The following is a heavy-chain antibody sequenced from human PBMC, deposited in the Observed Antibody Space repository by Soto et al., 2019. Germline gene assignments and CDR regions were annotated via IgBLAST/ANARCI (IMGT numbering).Heavy chain of an antibody. Sequence: SETLSLTCSVSGAALKSGNYYWSWIRQVPGKGLEWIGHIYVTGAVDYNPSLRDRITISQDTSERQFSLNLRLVTAADTAVYYCARLRIATNNYKWFDPWGQGTLVTVSS. CDR2: IYVTGAV. J-gene: IGHJ5*02. D-gene: IGHD2-21*01. V-gene: IGHV4-31*03. CDR1: GAALKSGNYY. CDR3: ARLRIATNNYKWFDP.